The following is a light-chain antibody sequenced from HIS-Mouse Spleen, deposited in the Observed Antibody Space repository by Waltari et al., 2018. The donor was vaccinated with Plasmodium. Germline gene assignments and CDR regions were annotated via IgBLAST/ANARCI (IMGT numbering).Light chain of an antibody. CDR1: ALPQKY. J-gene: IGLJ3*02. CDR2: EDS. V-gene: IGLV3-10*01. CDR3: YSTDSSGNHRV. Sequence: SYELTQPPSVSVSPGQTARITCSGDALPQKYAYLYQQKSGQAPVLVIYEDSKRPSGCPERFSGSSSGTMATLTISGAQVEDEADYYCYSTDSSGNHRVFGGGTKLTVL.